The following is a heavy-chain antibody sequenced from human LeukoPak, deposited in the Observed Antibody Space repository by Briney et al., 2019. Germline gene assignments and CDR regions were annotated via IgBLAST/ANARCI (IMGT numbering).Heavy chain of an antibody. CDR2: ISGGGENT. J-gene: IGHJ2*01. D-gene: IGHD1-1*01. CDR3: AKPRAMTTGVGRYFDL. V-gene: IGHV3-23*01. Sequence: GGSLRLSCGASGFTFTSYAMSWIRQAPGKGLEWVSAISGGGENTYYGDSVKGRFTISRDNSKNTLYPQMNSLRAEDTATYYCAKPRAMTTGVGRYFDLWGRGTLVAVSS. CDR1: GFTFTSYA.